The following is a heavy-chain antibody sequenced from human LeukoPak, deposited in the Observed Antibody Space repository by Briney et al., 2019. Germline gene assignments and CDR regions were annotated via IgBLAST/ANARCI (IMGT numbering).Heavy chain of an antibody. CDR1: GGSFSGYY. CDR2: INHSGST. J-gene: IGHJ6*03. V-gene: IGHV4-34*01. Sequence: PSETLSLTCAVYGGSFSGYYWSWIRQPPGKGLEWIGEINHSGSTNYNPSLKSRVTISVDTSKNQFSLKLSSVTAADTAVYYCARRGWDYGSGSFYYYYMDVWGKGTTVTISS. CDR3: ARRGWDYGSGSFYYYYMDV. D-gene: IGHD3-10*01.